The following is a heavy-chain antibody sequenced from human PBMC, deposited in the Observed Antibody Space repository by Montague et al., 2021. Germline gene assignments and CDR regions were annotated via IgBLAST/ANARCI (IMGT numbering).Heavy chain of an antibody. CDR2: IYYSGNS. CDR3: ARVFSRWYDGGFDT. V-gene: IGHV4-39*07. D-gene: IGHD6-13*01. J-gene: IGHJ5*02. Sequence: SETLSLTCTVSGASITSNIYYWGWIRQSPGKGLEWIGRIYYSGNSFYQPSLKSRITIAVDTSKNQFSLNLSSVTAADTAIYYCARVFSRWYDGGFDTWGQGTLVTVSS. CDR1: GASITSNIYY.